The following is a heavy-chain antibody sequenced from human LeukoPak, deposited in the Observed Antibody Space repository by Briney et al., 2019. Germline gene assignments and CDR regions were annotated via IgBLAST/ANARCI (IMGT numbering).Heavy chain of an antibody. CDR2: IWYDGSNK. Sequence: GRSLRLSCAASGFTFSSYGMRWVRQAPGKGLEWVAVIWYDGSNKYYADSVKGRFTISRDNSKNTLYLQMNSLRAEDTAVYYCAREGPVAGNLDYWGQGTLVTVSS. D-gene: IGHD6-19*01. CDR3: AREGPVAGNLDY. V-gene: IGHV3-33*01. CDR1: GFTFSSYG. J-gene: IGHJ4*02.